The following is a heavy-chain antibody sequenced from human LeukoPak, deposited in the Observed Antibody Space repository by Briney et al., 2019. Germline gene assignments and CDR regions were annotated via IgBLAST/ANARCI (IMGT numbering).Heavy chain of an antibody. V-gene: IGHV4-59*01. D-gene: IGHD3-16*01. CDR3: ARDRTWGSHFDY. Sequence: SETLSLTCTVSGGSISSYYWSWIRQPPGKGLEWIGYIYYSGTTNYNPSLKSRVTISVDTSKNQFSLKLSSVTAADTAVYYCARDRTWGSHFDYWGQGTLVTVSS. CDR1: GGSISSYY. J-gene: IGHJ4*02. CDR2: IYYSGTT.